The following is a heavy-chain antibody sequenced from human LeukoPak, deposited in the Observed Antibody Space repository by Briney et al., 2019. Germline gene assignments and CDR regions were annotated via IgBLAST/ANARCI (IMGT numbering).Heavy chain of an antibody. D-gene: IGHD3-16*01. CDR2: INWSGERI. CDR1: GFTFDDYA. Sequence: GGSLRLSCAISGFTFDDYAMYWVRQAPGKGLEWVSGINWSGERIAYADSVKGRFTISRDNAKNSVFLQMNSLKPENTAFYYCAKDSDLRIRGITVDYWGQGTLVTVSS. V-gene: IGHV3-9*01. CDR3: AKDSDLRIRGITVDY. J-gene: IGHJ4*02.